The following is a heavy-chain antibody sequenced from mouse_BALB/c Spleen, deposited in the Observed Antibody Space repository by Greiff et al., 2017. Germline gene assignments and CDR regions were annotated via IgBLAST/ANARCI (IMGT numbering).Heavy chain of an antibody. CDR3: ARDYYDYDAWFAY. J-gene: IGHJ3*01. V-gene: IGHV1-14*01. CDR2: INPYNDGT. D-gene: IGHD2-4*01. CDR1: GYTFTSYV. Sequence: VQLQQSGPELVKPGASVKMSCKASGYTFTSYVMHWVKQKPGQGLEWIGYINPYNDGTKYNEKFKGKATLTSDKSSSTAYMELSSLTSEDSAVYYCARDYYDYDAWFAYWGQGTLVTVSA.